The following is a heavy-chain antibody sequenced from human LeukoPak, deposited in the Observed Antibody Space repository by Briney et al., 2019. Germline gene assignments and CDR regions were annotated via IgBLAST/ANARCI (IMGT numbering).Heavy chain of an antibody. D-gene: IGHD3-9*01. CDR2: INPNSGGT. J-gene: IGHJ4*02. CDR3: ARGLGDILTGYYY. CDR1: GYTFTGYY. Sequence: KPGAPVKVSCKASGYTFTGYYMHWVRQAPGQGLEWMGWINPNSGGTNYAQKFQGRVTMTRDTAISTAYMELSRLRSDDTAVYYCARGLGDILTGYYYWGQGTLVTVSS. V-gene: IGHV1-2*02.